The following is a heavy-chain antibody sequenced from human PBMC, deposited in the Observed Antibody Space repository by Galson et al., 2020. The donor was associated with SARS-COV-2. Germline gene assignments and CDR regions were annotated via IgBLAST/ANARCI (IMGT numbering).Heavy chain of an antibody. CDR3: ARDSQGPTYEVVVAEFDY. Sequence: GESLKISCAASGFTFSSYAMHWVRQAPGKGLEWVAVISYDGSNKYYADSVKGRFTISRDNSKNTLYLQMNSLRAEDTAVYYCARDSQGPTYEVVVAEFDYWGQGTLVTVSS. V-gene: IGHV3-30*04. J-gene: IGHJ4*02. CDR1: GFTFSSYA. CDR2: ISYDGSNK. D-gene: IGHD2-15*01.